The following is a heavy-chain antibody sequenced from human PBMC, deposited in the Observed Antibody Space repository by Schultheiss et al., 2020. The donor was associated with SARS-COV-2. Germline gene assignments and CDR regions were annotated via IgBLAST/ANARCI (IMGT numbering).Heavy chain of an antibody. D-gene: IGHD6-19*01. CDR1: GFTFSSYD. CDR3: ARDLLAVAGAWFDP. CDR2: IGTAGDT. V-gene: IGHV3-13*01. J-gene: IGHJ5*02. Sequence: GESLKISCAASGFTFSSYDMHWVRQATGKGLEWVSAIGTAGDTYYPGSVKGRFTISRENAKNSLYLQMNSLRAGDTAVYYCARDLLAVAGAWFDPWGQGTLVTVSS.